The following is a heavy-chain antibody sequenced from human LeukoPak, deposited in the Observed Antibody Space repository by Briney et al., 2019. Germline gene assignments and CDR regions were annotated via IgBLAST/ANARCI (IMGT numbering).Heavy chain of an antibody. J-gene: IGHJ6*02. CDR3: ARGSRHIVASYYYYGMDV. CDR1: GYTFTGYY. CDR2: INPNSGGT. D-gene: IGHD5-12*01. Sequence: ASVKVSCKASGYTFTGYYMHWVRQAPGQGLEWMGWINPNSGGTNYAQKFQGWVTMTRDTSISTAYMELSRLRSDDTAVYYCARGSRHIVASYYYYGMDVWGQGTTVTVSS. V-gene: IGHV1-2*04.